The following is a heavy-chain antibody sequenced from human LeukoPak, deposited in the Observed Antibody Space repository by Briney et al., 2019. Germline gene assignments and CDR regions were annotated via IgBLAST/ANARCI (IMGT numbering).Heavy chain of an antibody. CDR2: INHSGST. D-gene: IGHD1-1*01. CDR1: GGSFSGYY. V-gene: IGHV4-34*01. CDR3: ARGGNWDFDY. J-gene: IGHJ4*02. Sequence: SETLSLTCAVYGGSFSGYYWSWIRQPPGKGLEWIGEINHSGSTNYNPSLKSRVTISVDTSKNQFSLKLRSVTAADTAVYYCARGGNWDFDYWGQGTLVTVSS.